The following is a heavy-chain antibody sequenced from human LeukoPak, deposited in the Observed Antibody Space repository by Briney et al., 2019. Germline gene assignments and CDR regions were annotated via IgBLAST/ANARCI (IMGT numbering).Heavy chain of an antibody. J-gene: IGHJ4*02. CDR1: GFIVSSNY. CDR2: IYSGGST. Sequence: GGSLRLSCAASGFIVSSNYMSWVRQAPGRGLEWVSVIYSGGSTYYADSVKGRFTISRDNSKNALYLQMNSQRVEDTAVYYCARDRHYFDYWGQGTLVTVSS. CDR3: ARDRHYFDY. V-gene: IGHV3-53*01.